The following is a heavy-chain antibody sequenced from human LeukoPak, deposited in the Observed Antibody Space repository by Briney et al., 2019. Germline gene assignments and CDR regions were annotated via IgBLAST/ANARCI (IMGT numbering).Heavy chain of an antibody. CDR2: VSSSGVNT. J-gene: IGHJ4*02. CDR3: VKGGVYSSGYYDH. CDR1: VFTFNSYA. D-gene: IGHD3-22*01. Sequence: GGSLRLSCSASVFTFNSYAMYWVRQAPGRGLEFVSAVSSSGVNTYYADSVKGRFIISRDISKNTLYLQMTSLRSEDAAVYYCVKGGVYSSGYYDHWGRGTLATVS. V-gene: IGHV3-64D*09.